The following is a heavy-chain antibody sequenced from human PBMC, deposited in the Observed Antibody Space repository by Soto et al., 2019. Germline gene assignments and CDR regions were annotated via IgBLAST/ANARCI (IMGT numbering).Heavy chain of an antibody. D-gene: IGHD6-19*01. Sequence: QVQLQESGPGLVKPSGTLSLTCAVSGGSISSSNWWSWVAQPPGEGLEWIGETYHSASTNYNPSLKSRVTISVDKSKNEFSLKLGSVTAADTAVYYCARRYSGIAVAGSPIDIWGQGTMVTVSS. V-gene: IGHV4-4*02. CDR2: TYHSAST. J-gene: IGHJ3*02. CDR3: ARRYSGIAVAGSPIDI. CDR1: GGSISSSNW.